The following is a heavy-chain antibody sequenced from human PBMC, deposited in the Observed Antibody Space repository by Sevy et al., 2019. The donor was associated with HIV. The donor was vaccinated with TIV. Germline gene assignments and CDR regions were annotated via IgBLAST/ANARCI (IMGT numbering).Heavy chain of an antibody. D-gene: IGHD2-15*01. V-gene: IGHV4-38-2*02. CDR3: ARESGDIEEVVAAPRDRFDP. CDR1: GYSISSGYY. J-gene: IGHJ5*02. CDR2: IYHSGST. Sequence: SETLSLTCALSGYSISSGYYWGWIRQPPGKGLEWIGSIYHSGSTYYNPSLRSRVTISVDTSKNQFSLKLSSVSAADTAVYYCARESGDIEEVVAAPRDRFDPWGQGTLVTVSS.